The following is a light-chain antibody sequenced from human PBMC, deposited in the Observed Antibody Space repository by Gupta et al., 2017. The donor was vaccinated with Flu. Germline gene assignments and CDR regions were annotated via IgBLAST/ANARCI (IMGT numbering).Light chain of an antibody. CDR1: QSVSNF. CDR2: AAS. Sequence: DIQMTQSTSSLSASVGDSVTITCRSSQSVSNFLNWYQQKPGKAPKLLIYAASTLQGGVPSRFSGRGSGTDFTLTINRLQPEDFATYYCQQGYSTPQTYGRRPTVEIK. V-gene: IGKV1-39*01. CDR3: QQGYSTPQT. J-gene: IGKJ4*02.